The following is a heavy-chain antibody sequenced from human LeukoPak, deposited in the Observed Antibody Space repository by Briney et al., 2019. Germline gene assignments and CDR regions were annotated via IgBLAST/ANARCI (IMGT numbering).Heavy chain of an antibody. CDR3: ARGRTTVVTRVFGY. CDR2: MNPNSGNT. J-gene: IGHJ4*02. Sequence: ASVKVSCKASGYTFTSYDINWVRQATGQGLEWTGWMNPNSGNTGYAQKFQGRVTMTRSTSISTAYMELSSLRSGDTAVYYCARGRTTVVTRVFGYWGQGTLVTVSS. V-gene: IGHV1-8*01. D-gene: IGHD4-23*01. CDR1: GYTFTSYD.